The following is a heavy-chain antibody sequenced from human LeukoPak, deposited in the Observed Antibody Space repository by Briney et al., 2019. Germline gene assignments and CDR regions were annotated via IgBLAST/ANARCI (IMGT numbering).Heavy chain of an antibody. D-gene: IGHD3-10*01. V-gene: IGHV3-23*01. CDR3: AKDQRFGDLDDY. J-gene: IGHJ4*02. Sequence: PGGSLRLSCAAPGFIFNNYAMSWVRQAPGKGLEWVSSISGTGVTAYYADSVKGRFAISRDNSKNTLYLQMSSLRAEDTALYYCAKDQRFGDLDDYRGQGTLVTVSS. CDR2: ISGTGVTA. CDR1: GFIFNNYA.